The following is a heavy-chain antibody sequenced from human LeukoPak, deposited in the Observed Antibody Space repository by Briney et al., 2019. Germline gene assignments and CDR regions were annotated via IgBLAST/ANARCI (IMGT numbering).Heavy chain of an antibody. CDR2: INPNSGGT. J-gene: IGHJ3*02. Sequence: ASVKVSCKASGYTFTGYYMHWVRQAPGQGLEWMGWINPNSGGTNYAQKFQGRVTMTRDTSISTAYMELSRLRSDDTAVYYCARVRYYYDSRQAFDIWGQGTMVTVSS. CDR3: ARVRYYYDSRQAFDI. CDR1: GYTFTGYY. V-gene: IGHV1-2*02. D-gene: IGHD3-22*01.